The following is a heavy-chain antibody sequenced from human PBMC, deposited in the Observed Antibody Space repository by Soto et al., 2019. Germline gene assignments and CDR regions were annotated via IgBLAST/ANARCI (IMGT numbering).Heavy chain of an antibody. CDR3: AKMGNAGYCSGGSCYENYYYGMDV. Sequence: GGSLRVSCAASGFTFSSYAMSWVRQAPGKGLEWVSAISGSGGSTYYADSVKGRFTISRDNSKNTLYLQMNSLRAEDTAVYYCAKMGNAGYCSGGSCYENYYYGMDVWGQGTTVTVSS. V-gene: IGHV3-23*01. D-gene: IGHD2-15*01. CDR1: GFTFSSYA. J-gene: IGHJ6*02. CDR2: ISGSGGST.